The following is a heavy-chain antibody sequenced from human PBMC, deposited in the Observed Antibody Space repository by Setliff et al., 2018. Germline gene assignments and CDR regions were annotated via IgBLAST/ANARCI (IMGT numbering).Heavy chain of an antibody. Sequence: SETLSLTCTVSGDSISSRTYYWSWIRQPAGKGLEWIGHIYTSWSTISNPSLKSRVTISLDTSKNQFFLKLNSVTAADTAVYYCARTFTGRYFDLWGRGTLVTVSS. V-gene: IGHV4-61*09. CDR3: ARTFTGRYFDL. J-gene: IGHJ2*01. CDR2: IYTSWST. CDR1: GDSISSRTYY.